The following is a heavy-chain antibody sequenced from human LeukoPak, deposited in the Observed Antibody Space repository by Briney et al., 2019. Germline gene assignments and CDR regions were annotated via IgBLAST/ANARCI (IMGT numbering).Heavy chain of an antibody. V-gene: IGHV3-21*01. CDR2: ISSSSSYI. D-gene: IGHD2-2*01. Sequence: GGSLRLSCAASGFTVSVNYMTWVRQAPGKGLEWVSSISSSSSYIYYADSVKGRFTISRDNAKNSLYLQMNSLRAEDTAVYYCARDGGYCSSTNCYLGVWGQGTMVTVSS. CDR3: ARDGGYCSSTNCYLGV. CDR1: GFTVSVNY. J-gene: IGHJ3*01.